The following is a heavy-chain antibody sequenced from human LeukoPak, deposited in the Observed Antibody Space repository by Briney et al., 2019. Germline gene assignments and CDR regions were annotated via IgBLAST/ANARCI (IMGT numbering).Heavy chain of an antibody. V-gene: IGHV1-2*06. CDR2: INPNSGGT. CDR3: ARERGDSGYDY. Sequence: ASVKVSCKASGYTFTGYYMHWVRQAPGQGLEWMGRINPNSGGTNYAQKFQGRVTITADESTSTAYMELSSLRSEDTAVYYCARERGDSGYDYWGQGTLVTVSS. D-gene: IGHD5-12*01. J-gene: IGHJ4*02. CDR1: GYTFTGYY.